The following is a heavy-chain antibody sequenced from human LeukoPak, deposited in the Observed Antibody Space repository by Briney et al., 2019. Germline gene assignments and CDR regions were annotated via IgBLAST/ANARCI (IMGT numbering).Heavy chain of an antibody. J-gene: IGHJ6*03. CDR1: GGSISSGGYY. V-gene: IGHV4-30-2*01. Sequence: SQTLSLTCTVSGGSISSGGYYWSWIRQPPGKGLEWIGYIYHSGSTYYNPSLKSRVTISVDRSKNQFSLKLSSVTAADTAIYYCARDLGGYSDGSYYYCMDVWGKGTTVTVSS. CDR3: ARDLGGYSDGSYYYCMDV. CDR2: IYHSGST. D-gene: IGHD5-18*01.